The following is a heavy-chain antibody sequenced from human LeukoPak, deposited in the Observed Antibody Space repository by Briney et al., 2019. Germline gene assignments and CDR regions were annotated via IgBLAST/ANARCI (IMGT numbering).Heavy chain of an antibody. Sequence: SETLSLTCTVSGGSISSYYWSWIRQPPGKGLEWIGYIYYSGSTNYNPSLKSRVTISVDTSKNQFSLKLSSVTAADTAVYYCASPSGYESGLGYWGQGTLVTVSS. CDR2: IYYSGST. CDR3: ASPSGYESGLGY. J-gene: IGHJ4*02. D-gene: IGHD5-12*01. V-gene: IGHV4-59*01. CDR1: GGSISSYY.